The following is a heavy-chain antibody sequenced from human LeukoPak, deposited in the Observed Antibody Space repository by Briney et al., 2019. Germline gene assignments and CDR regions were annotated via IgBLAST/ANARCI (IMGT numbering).Heavy chain of an antibody. CDR2: IKSKTDGGTT. CDR1: GFTFSNAW. V-gene: IGHV3-15*01. Sequence: GGSLRLSCAASGFTFSNAWMSWVRQAPGKGLEWVGHIKSKTDGGTTDYAAAVKGRFTISRDDSKNTLYLQMNSLKTEDTAVYYCTTGPGYDFWSGYYPFYFDYWGQGTLVTVSS. D-gene: IGHD3-3*01. J-gene: IGHJ4*02. CDR3: TTGPGYDFWSGYYPFYFDY.